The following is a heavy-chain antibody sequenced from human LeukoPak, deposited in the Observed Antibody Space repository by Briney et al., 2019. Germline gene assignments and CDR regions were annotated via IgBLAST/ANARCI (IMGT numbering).Heavy chain of an antibody. CDR2: ISSSSSYI. CDR1: GFTFSSHT. Sequence: PGGSLRLSCAASGFTFSSHTMNWVRQAPGKGLEWVSSISSSSSYIYYADSVKGRFTISRDNAKNSLYLQMNSLRAEDTAVYYCARESGLGYCSGGSCQALDYWGQGTLVTVSS. CDR3: ARESGLGYCSGGSCQALDY. V-gene: IGHV3-21*01. J-gene: IGHJ4*02. D-gene: IGHD2-15*01.